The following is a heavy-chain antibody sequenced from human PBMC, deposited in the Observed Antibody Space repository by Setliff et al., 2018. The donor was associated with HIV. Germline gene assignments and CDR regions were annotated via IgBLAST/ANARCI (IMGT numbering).Heavy chain of an antibody. CDR2: VYYNGTT. CDR1: GGSISSSLYY. D-gene: IGHD3-10*01. J-gene: IGHJ4*02. Sequence: SETLSPTCTVSGGSISSSLYYWGWIRQPPGKGLEWVGSVYYNGTTHYNPYLKTRVTVSVDTENQFSLKLSSVIAADTAVYYCARASGSGTHPHYWGQGTLVTVSS. V-gene: IGHV4-39*07. CDR3: ARASGSGTHPHY.